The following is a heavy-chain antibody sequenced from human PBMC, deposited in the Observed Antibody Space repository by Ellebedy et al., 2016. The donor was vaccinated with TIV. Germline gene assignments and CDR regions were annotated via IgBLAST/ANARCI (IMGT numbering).Heavy chain of an antibody. CDR1: GFTVSSSY. D-gene: IGHD3-10*01. CDR2: IYSGGNT. Sequence: GESLKISCAASGFTVSSSYMSWVRQAPGKGLEWVSVIYSGGNTYYADSVRGRFTISRDNSKNTLYLQMNSLRVEDTAGYYCARLLYYYGSGTYSHEYYFDYWGQGNLVTVSS. CDR3: ARLLYYYGSGTYSHEYYFDY. V-gene: IGHV3-66*04. J-gene: IGHJ4*02.